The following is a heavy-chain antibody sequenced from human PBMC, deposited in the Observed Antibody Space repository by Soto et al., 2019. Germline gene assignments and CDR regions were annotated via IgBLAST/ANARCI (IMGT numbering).Heavy chain of an antibody. D-gene: IGHD6-19*01. CDR2: VSHDGRNT. Sequence: VQLVDSGGGVVQPGRSLRLSCAASGFTFSDYAMHWVRQAPGKGLEWVAVVSHDGRNTHYADSVKGRFTISRDSSKNKVSLEMTSLRAEDTAVYYCAKGGRQWLVTSDFNYWGQGALVTVSS. J-gene: IGHJ4*02. CDR1: GFTFSDYA. V-gene: IGHV3-30*18. CDR3: AKGGRQWLVTSDFNY.